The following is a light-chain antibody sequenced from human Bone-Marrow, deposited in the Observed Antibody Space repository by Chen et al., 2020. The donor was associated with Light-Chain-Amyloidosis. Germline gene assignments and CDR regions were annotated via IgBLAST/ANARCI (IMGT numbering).Light chain of an antibody. CDR1: NIGSTS. J-gene: IGLJ3*02. V-gene: IGLV3-21*02. Sequence: SYVLTPPSSVSVAPGQTATLACGGNNIGSTSLHWYQQTPGQAPLLVVYDDSDRPSGIPERLSGSNSGNTATLTISRVEAGDEADYYCQVWDRSSDRPVFGGGTKLTVL. CDR2: DDS. CDR3: QVWDRSSDRPV.